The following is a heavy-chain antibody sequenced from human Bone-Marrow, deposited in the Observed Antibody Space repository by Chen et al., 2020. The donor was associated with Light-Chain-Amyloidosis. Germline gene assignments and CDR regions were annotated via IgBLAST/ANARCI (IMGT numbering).Heavy chain of an antibody. D-gene: IGHD3-10*02. Sequence: QVQLVQSVTEVKKPGASVKVSCKASGYTFSTTGITWLRQAPGQGLEWVGWISAFNGKTTYGRKVQGRVTMTTDTSTTTSHMELRSLRPDDTAVYYCAKSNSLDVRPYYYFTMDVWGQGTAVTVSS. V-gene: IGHV1-18*01. CDR3: AKSNSLDVRPYYYFTMDV. J-gene: IGHJ6*02. CDR1: GYTFSTTG. CDR2: ISAFNGKT.